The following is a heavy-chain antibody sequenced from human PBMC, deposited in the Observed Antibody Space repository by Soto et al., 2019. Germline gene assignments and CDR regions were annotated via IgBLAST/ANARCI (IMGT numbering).Heavy chain of an antibody. J-gene: IGHJ4*02. CDR3: ASRRKYYSNSGGDDY. CDR1: GGSISGYY. D-gene: IGHD4-4*01. Sequence: SETLSLTCAVYGGSISGYYWSWIRQPPGKGLEWIGEINHSGSTNYNPSLKSRVTISVDTSKNQFSLKLSSVTAADTAVYYCASRRKYYSNSGGDDYWGQGTLVTVSS. CDR2: INHSGST. V-gene: IGHV4-34*01.